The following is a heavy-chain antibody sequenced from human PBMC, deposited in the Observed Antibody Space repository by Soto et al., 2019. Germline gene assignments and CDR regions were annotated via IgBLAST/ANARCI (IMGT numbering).Heavy chain of an antibody. CDR2: ISAYNGNK. D-gene: IGHD6-6*01. Sequence: QVQLVQSGGEVKKPGASVEVSCRTSGYMFTTYGISWVRQAPGQGLEWMAWISAYNGNKKYAQKFQGRVTITTDTSTSTGSMELRNLTFADTGTYFCARTGGGMAARPLEYWGQGTLVTVSS. V-gene: IGHV1-18*04. CDR1: GYMFTTYG. CDR3: ARTGGGMAARPLEY. J-gene: IGHJ4*02.